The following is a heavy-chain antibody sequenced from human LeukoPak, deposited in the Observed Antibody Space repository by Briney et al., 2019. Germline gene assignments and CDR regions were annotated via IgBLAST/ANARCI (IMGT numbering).Heavy chain of an antibody. CDR2: IYSSGST. CDR3: ARDKTGTTYGYFDY. V-gene: IGHV3-66*03. Sequence: PGGSLRLSCAASGFTVSSNYMSWVRQAPGKGLEWVSVIYSSGSTYYADSVKGRFTISRDNSKNTLYLQMNSLRAEDTAVYYCARDKTGTTYGYFDYWGQGTLVTVPS. J-gene: IGHJ4*02. D-gene: IGHD1-7*01. CDR1: GFTVSSNY.